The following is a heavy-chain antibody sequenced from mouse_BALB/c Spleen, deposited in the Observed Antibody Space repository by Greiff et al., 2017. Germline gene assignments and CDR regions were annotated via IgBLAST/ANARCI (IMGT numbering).Heavy chain of an antibody. J-gene: IGHJ3*01. Sequence: VQLQESGPGLVAPSQSLSITCTVSGFSLTGYGVNWVRQPPGKGLEWLGMIWGDGSTDYNSALKSRLSISKDNSKSQVFLKMNSLQTDDTARYYCARAPYGYDVAWFAYGGQGTLVTVSA. V-gene: IGHV2-6-7*01. CDR1: GFSLTGYG. CDR3: ARAPYGYDVAWFAY. D-gene: IGHD2-2*01. CDR2: IWGDGST.